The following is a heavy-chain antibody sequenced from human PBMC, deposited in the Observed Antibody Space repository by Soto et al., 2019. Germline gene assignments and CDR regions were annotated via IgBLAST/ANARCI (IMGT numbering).Heavy chain of an antibody. V-gene: IGHV4-59*01. D-gene: IGHD5-12*01. CDR1: GGSISSYY. CDR3: ARGGPHTFDP. CDR2: IYYSGST. Sequence: QVQLQESGPGLVKPSETLSLTCTVSGGSISSYYWSWIRQSPGKGLEWIGYIYYSGSTNYNTSLKRRVPISVDTSKNQCSLKLSSVTAAGTAVYYCARGGPHTFDPWGQGTLVTVSS. J-gene: IGHJ5*02.